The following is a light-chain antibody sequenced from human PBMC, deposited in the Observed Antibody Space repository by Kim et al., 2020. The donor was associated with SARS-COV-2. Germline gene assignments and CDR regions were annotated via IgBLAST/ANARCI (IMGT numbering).Light chain of an antibody. CDR2: EVN. J-gene: IGLJ2*01. Sequence: QSALTQPPSASGSPEQSVTISCTGTSSDVGGQKYVSWYQQQPGKAPKLMIYEVNRRPSGVPDRFSGSKSGNTASLTVSRLQAEDEADYYCTSYGGSNNLVIGGGTKVTVL. V-gene: IGLV2-8*01. CDR1: SSDVGGQKY. CDR3: TSYGGSNNLV.